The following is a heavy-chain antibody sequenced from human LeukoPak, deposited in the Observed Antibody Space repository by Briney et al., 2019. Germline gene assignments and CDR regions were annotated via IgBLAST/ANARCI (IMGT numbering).Heavy chain of an antibody. V-gene: IGHV3-7*05. D-gene: IGHD6-13*01. J-gene: IGHJ4*02. CDR3: ARGGIRIAAARLFDY. CDR2: IIQDGSQK. CDR1: GFTFSTYW. Sequence: GGSLRLSCTASGFTFSTYWMSWVRQAPGKGLEGVANIIQDGSQKYYVDSVKGRFTISRDNAKNSLYLQMNSLRAEDTAVYYCARGGIRIAAARLFDYWGQGTLVTVSS.